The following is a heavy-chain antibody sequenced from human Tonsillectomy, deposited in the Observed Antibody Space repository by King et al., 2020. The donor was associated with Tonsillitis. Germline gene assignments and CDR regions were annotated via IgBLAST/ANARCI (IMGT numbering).Heavy chain of an antibody. Sequence: VQLVESGGGLVKPGGSLRLSCAASGFTFSKYIMNWVRQAPGKGLEWVSSISSSGSYIYYADSLKGRFTISRDDAKNSLYLQMNSLGAEDTAVYYCARGLGLGLAWGPSDYWGQGTLVTVSS. D-gene: IGHD7-27*01. CDR3: ARGLGLGLAWGPSDY. CDR2: ISSSGSYI. V-gene: IGHV3-21*01. CDR1: GFTFSKYI. J-gene: IGHJ4*02.